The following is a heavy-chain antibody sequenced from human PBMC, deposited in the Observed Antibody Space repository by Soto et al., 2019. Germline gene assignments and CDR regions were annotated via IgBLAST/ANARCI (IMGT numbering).Heavy chain of an antibody. Sequence: ASVKLSCKASGYTFTGYYMHWVRQAPGQGLEWMGWINPNSGGTNYAQKFQGWVTMTRDTSISTAYMELSRLRSDDTAVYYCARGGDGYNSPIDYWGQGTLVTVSS. CDR2: INPNSGGT. J-gene: IGHJ4*02. CDR1: GYTFTGYY. CDR3: ARGGDGYNSPIDY. V-gene: IGHV1-2*04. D-gene: IGHD5-12*01.